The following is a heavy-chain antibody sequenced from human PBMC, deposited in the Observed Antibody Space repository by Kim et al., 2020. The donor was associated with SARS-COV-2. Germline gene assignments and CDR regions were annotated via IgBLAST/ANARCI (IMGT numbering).Heavy chain of an antibody. CDR3: ARESRYYYYYYGMDV. V-gene: IGHV4-4*02. Sequence: SETLSLTCAVSGGSISSSNWWSWVRQPPGKGLEWIGEIYHSGSTNYNPSLKSRVTISVDKSKNQFSLKLSSVTAADTAVYYCARESRYYYYYYGMDVWGQGTTVTVSS. D-gene: IGHD1-26*01. CDR2: IYHSGST. J-gene: IGHJ6*02. CDR1: GGSISSSNW.